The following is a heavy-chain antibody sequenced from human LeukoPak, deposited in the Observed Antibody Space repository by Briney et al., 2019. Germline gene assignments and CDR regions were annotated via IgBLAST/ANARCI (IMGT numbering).Heavy chain of an antibody. CDR3: ARGRYCSADICSGGDAFDI. D-gene: IGHD2-15*01. Sequence: SETLSLTCTVSGGSINNYYWSWNRRPAGKGLEWIGRIYTRGSTNYNPSLKSRVTMSVDTSKNQFSLKLSSVTAADTAVYYCARGRYCSADICSGGDAFDIWGQGTMVSVSS. V-gene: IGHV4-4*07. CDR1: GGSINNYY. CDR2: IYTRGST. J-gene: IGHJ3*02.